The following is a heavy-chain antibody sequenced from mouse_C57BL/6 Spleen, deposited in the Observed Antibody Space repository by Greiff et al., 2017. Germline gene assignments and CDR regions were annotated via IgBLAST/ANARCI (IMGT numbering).Heavy chain of an antibody. Sequence: EVHLVESGGGLVKPGGSLKLSCAASGFTFSDYGMHWVRQAPEKGLEWVAYISSGSSTIYYADTVKGRFTISRDNAKNTLFLQMTSLRSEDTAMYYCARGGYYGHYFDYWGQGTTLTVSS. V-gene: IGHV5-17*01. CDR1: GFTFSDYG. J-gene: IGHJ2*01. CDR2: ISSGSSTI. D-gene: IGHD1-1*01. CDR3: ARGGYYGHYFDY.